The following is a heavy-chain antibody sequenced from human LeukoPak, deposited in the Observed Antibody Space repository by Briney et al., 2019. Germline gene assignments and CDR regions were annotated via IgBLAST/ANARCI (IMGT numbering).Heavy chain of an antibody. J-gene: IGHJ5*02. CDR2: IYYSGST. CDR1: GGSISSYY. CDR3: AREIVATSYNWFDP. Sequence: SETLSLTCTVSGGSISSYYWGWIRQPPGKGLEWIGSIYYSGSTYYNPSLKSRVTISVDTSKNQFSLKLSSVTAADTAVYYCAREIVATSYNWFDPWGQGTLVTVSS. D-gene: IGHD5-12*01. V-gene: IGHV4-39*01.